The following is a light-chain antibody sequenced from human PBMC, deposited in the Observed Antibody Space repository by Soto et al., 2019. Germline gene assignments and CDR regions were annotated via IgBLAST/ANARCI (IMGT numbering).Light chain of an antibody. CDR2: DAS. J-gene: IGKJ5*01. Sequence: EIVLTHSPATLSFSPLEIANLSCSSSQSVSSYLAWYQQKPGQAPRLLIYDASNRATGIPARFSGSGSGTDSTLTISSLEPEDFAVYYCQQRSNWPPINFGQGTRLEIK. CDR3: QQRSNWPPIN. V-gene: IGKV3-11*01. CDR1: QSVSSY.